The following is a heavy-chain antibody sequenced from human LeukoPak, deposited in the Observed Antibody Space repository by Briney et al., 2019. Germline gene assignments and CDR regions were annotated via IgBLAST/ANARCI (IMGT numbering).Heavy chain of an antibody. D-gene: IGHD3-3*01. CDR1: GDSISSGGYY. Sequence: PSETLSLTCTVSGDSISSGGYYWSWIRQPPGEGLEWIGYIYHSGSTYYNPSLKSRVTISVDRSKNQFSLKLNSVTAADTAVYYCARRRAPSIFALVGGKLGGYYFDYWGQGTLVTVSS. CDR3: ARRRAPSIFALVGGKLGGYYFDY. V-gene: IGHV4-30-2*01. CDR2: IYHSGST. J-gene: IGHJ4*02.